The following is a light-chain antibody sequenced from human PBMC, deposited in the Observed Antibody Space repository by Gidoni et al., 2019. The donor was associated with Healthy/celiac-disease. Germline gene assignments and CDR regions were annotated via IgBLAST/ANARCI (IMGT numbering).Light chain of an antibody. CDR1: QSVLYSSNNKNY. J-gene: IGKJ3*01. CDR2: WAS. CDR3: QQYYSTPPT. V-gene: IGKV4-1*01. Sequence: DIMMTQSPHSLAVSRGERATINCKSSQSVLYSSNNKNYLAWYQQKPGQPPKLLIYWASTRESGVPDRFSGSGSGTDFTLTISSLQAEDVAVYYCQQYYSTPPTFGPGTKVDIK.